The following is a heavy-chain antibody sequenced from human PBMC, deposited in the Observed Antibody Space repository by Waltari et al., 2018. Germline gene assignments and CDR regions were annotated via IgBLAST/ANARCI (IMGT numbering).Heavy chain of an antibody. Sequence: QVQLQQWGAGLLKPSETLSLTCAVYGGSFSGYYWSWIRQPPGKGLEWIGEINHSGTTNYTPALKSRVTISVDTSKNQFSLKLSSVTAADTAVYYCARGLAYYDFWSGYLSDYYYYGMDVWGQGTTVTVSS. CDR1: GGSFSGYY. CDR3: ARGLAYYDFWSGYLSDYYYYGMDV. J-gene: IGHJ6*02. V-gene: IGHV4-34*01. D-gene: IGHD3-3*01. CDR2: INHSGTT.